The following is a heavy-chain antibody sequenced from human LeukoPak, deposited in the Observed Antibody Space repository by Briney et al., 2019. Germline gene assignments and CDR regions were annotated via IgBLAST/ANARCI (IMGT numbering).Heavy chain of an antibody. CDR2: IYTSGST. J-gene: IGHJ5*02. Sequence: KPSETLSLTCTVSGGSISTYYWSWIRQPAGKGLEWIGRIYTSGSTTYNPSLKSRVTMSVDTSKNQFSLKLTSVTAADTAVYYCARGLLWFGELFPNWFDPWGQGTLVTVSS. V-gene: IGHV4-4*07. CDR1: GGSISTYY. D-gene: IGHD3-10*01. CDR3: ARGLLWFGELFPNWFDP.